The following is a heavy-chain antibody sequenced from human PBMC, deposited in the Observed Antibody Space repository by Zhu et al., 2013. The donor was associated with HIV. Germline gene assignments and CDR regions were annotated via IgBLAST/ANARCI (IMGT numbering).Heavy chain of an antibody. V-gene: IGHV4-34*01. CDR1: GGSFSGYY. CDR2: INHSGST. D-gene: IGHD3-10*01. J-gene: IGHJ4*02. Sequence: QVQLQQWGAGLLKPSETLSLTCAVYGGSFSGYYWSWIRQPPGKGLEWIGEINHSGSTNYNPSLKSRVTISVDTSKNQFSLKLSSVTAADTAVYYCARGRLTMVRGVIIPVDYWGQGTLVTVSS. CDR3: ARGRLTMVRGVIIPVDY.